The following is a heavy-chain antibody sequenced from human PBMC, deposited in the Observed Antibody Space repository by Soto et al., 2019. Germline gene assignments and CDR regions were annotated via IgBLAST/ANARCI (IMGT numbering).Heavy chain of an antibody. CDR3: ARDHKPRGAHYYFDY. Sequence: QVQLVESGGGVVQPGRSLRLSCAASGFTFSSYAMHWVRQAPGKGLEWVAVISYDGSNKYYADSVKGRFTISRDNSKNTLYLQMNSLRAEDTAVYYCARDHKPRGAHYYFDYWGQGTLVTVSS. D-gene: IGHD1-26*01. V-gene: IGHV3-30-3*01. CDR1: GFTFSSYA. CDR2: ISYDGSNK. J-gene: IGHJ4*02.